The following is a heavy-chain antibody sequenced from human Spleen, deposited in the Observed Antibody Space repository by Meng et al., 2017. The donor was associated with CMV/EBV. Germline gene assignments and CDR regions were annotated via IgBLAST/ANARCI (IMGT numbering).Heavy chain of an antibody. J-gene: IGHJ5*02. CDR2: IFYSGTT. Sequence: AVTGGSISSGSYYWDWIRQPPGKGLEWIGSIFYSGTTYYNPSLKSRVTISVDTSKNHFSLKLRSVTAADTAVYSCARDHDWNYVDPWGQGTLVTVSS. V-gene: IGHV4-39*07. D-gene: IGHD1-7*01. CDR1: GGSISSGSYY. CDR3: ARDHDWNYVDP.